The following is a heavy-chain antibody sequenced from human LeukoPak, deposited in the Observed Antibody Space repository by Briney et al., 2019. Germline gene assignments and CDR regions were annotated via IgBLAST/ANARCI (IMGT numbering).Heavy chain of an antibody. CDR1: GFTFSSYW. D-gene: IGHD3-22*01. J-gene: IGHJ3*02. CDR3: AREGDYYDSSDAFDI. CDR2: IKQDGSGK. Sequence: GGSLRLSCAASGFTFSSYWMSWVRQAPGKGLEWVANIKQDGSGKYYVDSVKGRFTISRDNAKNSLYLQMNSLRAEDTAVYYCAREGDYYDSSDAFDIWGQGTMVTASS. V-gene: IGHV3-7*01.